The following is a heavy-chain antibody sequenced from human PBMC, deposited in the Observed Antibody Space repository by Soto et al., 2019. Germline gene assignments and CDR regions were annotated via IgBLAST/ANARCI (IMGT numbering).Heavy chain of an antibody. CDR1: GGTFSSYA. V-gene: IGHV1-69*13. J-gene: IGHJ6*02. Sequence: SVKVSCKASGGTFSSYAISWVRQAPGQGLEWMGGIIPIFGTANYAQKFQGRVTITADESTSTAYMELSSLRSEDTAVYYCARAVSYCSGGSCYFKVANYYGMDVWGQGTTVTVSS. D-gene: IGHD2-15*01. CDR3: ARAVSYCSGGSCYFKVANYYGMDV. CDR2: IIPIFGTA.